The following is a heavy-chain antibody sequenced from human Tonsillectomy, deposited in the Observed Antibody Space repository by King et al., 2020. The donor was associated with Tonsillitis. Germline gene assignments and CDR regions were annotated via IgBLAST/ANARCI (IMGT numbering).Heavy chain of an antibody. Sequence: VQLVESGGGLVQPGGSLRLSCAASGFTFSSYWMSWVRQAPGKGLEWVANIKQDGSEKYYVDSVKGRFTISRDNANNSLYLQMNSLRAEDTAVYYFARWFRGSWYLGVYYYYGMDVWGQGTTVHVAS. J-gene: IGHJ6*02. V-gene: IGHV3-7*03. D-gene: IGHD6-13*01. CDR1: GFTFSSYW. CDR2: IKQDGSEK. CDR3: ARWFRGSWYLGVYYYYGMDV.